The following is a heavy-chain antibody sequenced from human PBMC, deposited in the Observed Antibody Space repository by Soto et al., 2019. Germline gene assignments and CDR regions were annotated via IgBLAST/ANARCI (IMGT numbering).Heavy chain of an antibody. J-gene: IGHJ6*02. CDR3: ARDTRAAAGTWSPYYYYYGMDV. CDR1: GFTFSSYA. D-gene: IGHD6-13*01. Sequence: GGSLRLSCAASGFTFSSYAMHWVRQAPGKGLEWVSSISSSSSYIYYADSVKGRFTISRDNAKNSLYLQMNSLRAEDTAVYYCARDTRAAAGTWSPYYYYYGMDVWGQGTTVTVS. CDR2: ISSSSSYI. V-gene: IGHV3-21*01.